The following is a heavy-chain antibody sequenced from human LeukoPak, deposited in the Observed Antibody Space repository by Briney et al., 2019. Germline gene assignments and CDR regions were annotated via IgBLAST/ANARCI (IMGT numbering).Heavy chain of an antibody. J-gene: IGHJ6*03. CDR3: ARTTEGYCRGRSCYSYYYYMDV. D-gene: IGHD2-15*01. CDR1: GGSITSANW. V-gene: IGHV4-4*02. CDR2: IYHTGNT. Sequence: SGTLSLTCAVSGGSITSANWWSWVRQSPGKGLEWIGEIYHTGNTNYNPSLNSRVSISLDTSKNQFSLRLTSVTAADTAVYYCARTTEGYCRGRSCYSYYYYMDVWGKGTTVTVSS.